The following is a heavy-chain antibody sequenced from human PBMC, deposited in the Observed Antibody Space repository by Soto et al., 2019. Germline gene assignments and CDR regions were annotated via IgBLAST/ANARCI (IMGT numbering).Heavy chain of an antibody. CDR3: ARGHAGTMDV. D-gene: IGHD1-1*01. J-gene: IGHJ6*02. CDR1: GDSVSSNGAA. CDR2: TYYRSKWNN. Sequence: SETLSLTCAISGDSVSSNGAAWNWIRQSPSRGLQWLGRTYYRSKWNNDYAVSVKSRITIKPDTSKNQFSLQLNSVTPEDTAAYYCARGHAGTMDVWGQGTTVTVSS. V-gene: IGHV6-1*01.